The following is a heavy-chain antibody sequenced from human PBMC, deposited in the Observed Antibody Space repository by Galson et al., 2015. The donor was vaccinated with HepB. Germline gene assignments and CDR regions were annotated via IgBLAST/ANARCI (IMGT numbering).Heavy chain of an antibody. CDR2: ISSSGSTI. CDR1: GFTFSDYY. D-gene: IGHD1-26*01. V-gene: IGHV3-11*01. Sequence: SLRLSCAASGFTFSDYYMSWIRQAPGKGLEWVSYISSSGSTIYYADSVKGRFTISRDNAKNSLYLQMNSLRAEDTAVYYCARASGSYSSAFDIWGQGTMVTVSS. J-gene: IGHJ3*02. CDR3: ARASGSYSSAFDI.